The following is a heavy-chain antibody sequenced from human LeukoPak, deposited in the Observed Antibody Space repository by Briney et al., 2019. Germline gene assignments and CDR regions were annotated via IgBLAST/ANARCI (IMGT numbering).Heavy chain of an antibody. V-gene: IGHV3-53*01. CDR3: ARLRRGY. J-gene: IGHJ4*02. Sequence: GGSLRLSCAASGLTVTSNHMSWVRQAPGKGLEWVPLMKSDGTTEYADSAKGRFTISRDNSKNTLFLQMNSLRVEDTAVYYCARLRRGYWGRGTPVSVSS. CDR1: GLTVTSNH. CDR2: MKSDGTT.